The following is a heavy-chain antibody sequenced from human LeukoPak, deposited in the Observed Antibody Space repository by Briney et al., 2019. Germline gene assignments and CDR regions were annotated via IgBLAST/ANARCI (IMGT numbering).Heavy chain of an antibody. J-gene: IGHJ3*02. CDR2: INSDGSST. D-gene: IGHD3-16*01. CDR3: ARADRFKVGAFDI. Sequence: GGSLRLSCAASGFTFSSYWMHWVRQAPGKGLVLVSRINSDGSSTSYADSVKGRFTISRDNAKNTLYLQMNSLRAEDTAVYYCARADRFKVGAFDIWGQGTMVTVSS. V-gene: IGHV3-74*01. CDR1: GFTFSSYW.